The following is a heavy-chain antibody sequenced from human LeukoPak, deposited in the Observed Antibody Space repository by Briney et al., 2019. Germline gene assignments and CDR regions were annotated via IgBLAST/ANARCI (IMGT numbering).Heavy chain of an antibody. D-gene: IGHD6-6*01. CDR2: IYYSGST. CDR3: ASWDTHAARPRALGVYYFVY. J-gene: IGHJ4*02. CDR1: GGSISSGGYY. V-gene: IGHV4-31*03. Sequence: PSETLSLTCTVSGGSISSGGYYWSWIRQHPGKGLEWIGYIYYSGSTYYNPSLKSRVTISVDTSKNQFSLKLSSVTAADTAVYYCASWDTHAARPRALGVYYFVYWGQGTLVTVSS.